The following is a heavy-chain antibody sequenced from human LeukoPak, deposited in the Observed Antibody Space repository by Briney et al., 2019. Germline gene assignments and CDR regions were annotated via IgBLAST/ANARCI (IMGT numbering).Heavy chain of an antibody. J-gene: IGHJ5*02. V-gene: IGHV3-66*01. CDR1: GFNVNND. Sequence: GGSLRLSCAAAGFNVNNDLTWVRQAPGKGLEWVSFIYSGGKTDYADSVKGRFIISRDISKNTLNLQMNNLRVDDTAVYYCAGGPYCSGGSCYSYNWFGPWGQGTLVTVSS. CDR3: AGGPYCSGGSCYSYNWFGP. D-gene: IGHD2-15*01. CDR2: IYSGGKT.